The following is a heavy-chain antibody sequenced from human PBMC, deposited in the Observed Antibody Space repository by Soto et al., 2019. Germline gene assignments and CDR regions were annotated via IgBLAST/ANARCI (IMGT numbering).Heavy chain of an antibody. Sequence: PSQTLSLTCALSGDSVSSNSAAWNWIRPSPSRGLEWLGRTYYRSKWYNDYAVSVKSRITINPDTSKNQFSLQLNSVTPEDTAVYYCAGSGYDSCLDYWGQGTLVTVSS. CDR3: AGSGYDSCLDY. CDR1: GDSVSSNSAA. J-gene: IGHJ4*02. D-gene: IGHD5-12*01. V-gene: IGHV6-1*01. CDR2: TYYRSKWYN.